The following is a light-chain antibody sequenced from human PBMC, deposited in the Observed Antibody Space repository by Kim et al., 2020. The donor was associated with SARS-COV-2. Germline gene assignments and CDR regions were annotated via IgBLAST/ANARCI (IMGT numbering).Light chain of an antibody. CDR2: AAS. Sequence: ASVGDRVTITCRASQSISNYLNLYQQKQGKAPRLLIHAASSFQSGVPSRFSGGGSGTEFTLIISTLQPEDSATYYCQQTHSSPRTFGQGTKVEIK. V-gene: IGKV1-39*01. J-gene: IGKJ1*01. CDR1: QSISNY. CDR3: QQTHSSPRT.